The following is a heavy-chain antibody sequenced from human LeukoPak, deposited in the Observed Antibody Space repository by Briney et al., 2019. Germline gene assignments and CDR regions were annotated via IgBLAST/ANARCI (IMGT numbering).Heavy chain of an antibody. J-gene: IGHJ6*03. V-gene: IGHV1-69*13. CDR2: IIPIFGTA. Sequence: SVKVSCKASGGTFISYAISWVRQAPGQGLEWMGGIIPIFGTANYAQKFQGRVTITADESTSTAYMELGSLRSEDTAVYYCASVNYDTDIARPYAPYYYYYYMDVWGKGTTVTISS. CDR3: ASVNYDTDIARPYAPYYYYYYMDV. CDR1: GGTFISYA. D-gene: IGHD3-9*01.